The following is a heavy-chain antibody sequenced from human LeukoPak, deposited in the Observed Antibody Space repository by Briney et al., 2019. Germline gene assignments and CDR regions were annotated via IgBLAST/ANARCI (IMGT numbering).Heavy chain of an antibody. J-gene: IGHJ6*02. D-gene: IGHD3-9*01. Sequence: SDTLSLTCAVYGGSFSGYYWSWLRQPPGKGLEWIGEINHSGSTNYNPSLKSRVTISVDTSKNQFYLKLSSVTAADTAVYYCARGRGVLRYFDWSPPTYYYYGMDVWGQGTTVTVSS. CDR1: GGSFSGYY. CDR3: ARGRGVLRYFDWSPPTYYYYGMDV. CDR2: INHSGST. V-gene: IGHV4-34*01.